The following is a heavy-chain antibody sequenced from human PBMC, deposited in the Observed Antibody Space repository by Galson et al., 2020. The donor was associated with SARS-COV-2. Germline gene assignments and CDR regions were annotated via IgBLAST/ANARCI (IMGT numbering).Heavy chain of an antibody. CDR3: ARAGSDSSGWYRGFADY. CDR1: GGSISSYY. CDR2: IYYSGST. D-gene: IGHD6-19*01. J-gene: IGHJ4*02. Sequence: ASETLSLTCTVSGGSISSYYWSWIRQPPGKGLEWIGYIYYSGSTNYNPSLKSRVTISVDTSKNQFSLKLSSVTAADTAVYYCARAGSDSSGWYRGFADYWGQGTLVTVSS. V-gene: IGHV4-59*01.